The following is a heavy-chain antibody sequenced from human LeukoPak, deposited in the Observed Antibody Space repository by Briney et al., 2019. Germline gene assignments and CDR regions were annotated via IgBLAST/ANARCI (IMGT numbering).Heavy chain of an antibody. J-gene: IGHJ4*02. V-gene: IGHV4-59*06. CDR1: GGSISSYY. CDR2: IYYSGST. D-gene: IGHD5-18*01. CDR3: ARDGGGYSYGPDY. Sequence: PSETLSLTCTVSGGSISSYYWSWIRQPAGKGLEWIGYIYYSGSTYYNPSLKSRVTISVDTSKNQFSLKLSSVTAADTAVYYCARDGGGYSYGPDYWGQGTLVTVSS.